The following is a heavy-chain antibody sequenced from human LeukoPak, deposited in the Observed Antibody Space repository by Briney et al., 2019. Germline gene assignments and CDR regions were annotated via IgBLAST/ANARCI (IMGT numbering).Heavy chain of an antibody. V-gene: IGHV3-74*01. D-gene: IGHD5-12*01. CDR3: ARGSSRVATLLTYHYYYMDV. CDR2: INSDGSST. J-gene: IGHJ6*03. Sequence: PGGSLRLSCAASGFTFSSYWMHWVRQAPGKGLVWVSRINSDGSSTSYADSVKGRFTISRDNAKNTLYLQMNSLRAEDTAVYYCARGSSRVATLLTYHYYYMDVWGKGTTVTVSS. CDR1: GFTFSSYW.